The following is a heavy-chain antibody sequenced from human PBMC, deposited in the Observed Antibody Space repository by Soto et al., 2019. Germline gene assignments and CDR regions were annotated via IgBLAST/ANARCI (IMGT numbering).Heavy chain of an antibody. D-gene: IGHD6-6*01. V-gene: IGHV3-30*18. Sequence: GGSLRLSCAASGFTFSSYGMHWVRQAPGKGLEWVAVISYDGSNKYYADSVKGRFTISRDNSKNTLYLQMNSLRAEDTAVYYCAKVLHKYSSSSGAFEIWDQGTMVTVSS. CDR2: ISYDGSNK. CDR3: AKVLHKYSSSSGAFEI. CDR1: GFTFSSYG. J-gene: IGHJ3*02.